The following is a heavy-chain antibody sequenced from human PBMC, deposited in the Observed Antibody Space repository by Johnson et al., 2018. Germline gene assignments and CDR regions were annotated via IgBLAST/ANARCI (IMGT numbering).Heavy chain of an antibody. CDR3: ASLGVITRVRGVPQHYYGMDV. CDR1: GFTFSSYS. J-gene: IGHJ6*02. CDR2: ISSSSSTI. D-gene: IGHD3-10*01. V-gene: IGHV3-48*02. Sequence: VQLVQSGGGLVQPGGSLRLSCAASGFTFSSYSMNWVRQAPGKGLEWVSYISSSSSTIYYAASVKGRFTISRDNAKNSLYLQMNSLRDEDTAVYYCASLGVITRVRGVPQHYYGMDVWGQGTTVTVSS.